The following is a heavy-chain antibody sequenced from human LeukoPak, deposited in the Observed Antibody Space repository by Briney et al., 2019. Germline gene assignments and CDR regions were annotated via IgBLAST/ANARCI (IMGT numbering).Heavy chain of an antibody. V-gene: IGHV3-23*01. CDR2: ISGSGGST. CDR1: GFTFSSYA. D-gene: IGHD3-22*01. CDR3: ASDSSGYYGVFNY. Sequence: GGSLRLSCAASGFTFSSYAMSWVRQAPGKGLEWVSAISGSGGSTYYADSVKGRLTISRDNSKNTLYLQMSSLRAEDTAVYYCASDSSGYYGVFNYWGQGTLVTVSS. J-gene: IGHJ4*02.